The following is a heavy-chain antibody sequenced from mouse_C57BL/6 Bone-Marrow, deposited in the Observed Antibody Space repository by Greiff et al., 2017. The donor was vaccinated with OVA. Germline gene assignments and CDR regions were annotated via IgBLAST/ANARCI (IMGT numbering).Heavy chain of an antibody. V-gene: IGHV1-50*01. CDR3: ARRGYFFAY. D-gene: IGHD3-1*01. Sequence: QVQLQQPGAELVKPGASVKLSCKASGYTFTSYWMQWVKQRPGQGLEWIGEIDPSDSYTNYNQQFKGKATLTVDTSSITAYMQLSSLTSEDSAVYYCARRGYFFAYWGQGTLVTVSA. CDR2: IDPSDSYT. CDR1: GYTFTSYW. J-gene: IGHJ3*01.